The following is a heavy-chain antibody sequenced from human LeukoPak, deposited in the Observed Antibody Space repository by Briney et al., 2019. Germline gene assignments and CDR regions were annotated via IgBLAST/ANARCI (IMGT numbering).Heavy chain of an antibody. J-gene: IGHJ6*03. D-gene: IGHD1-1*01. V-gene: IGHV3-21*01. CDR2: ISTSSSYI. CDR3: ARCTDNYYYYMDV. CDR1: GFTFSSYS. Sequence: GVLRLSCAASGFTFSSYSMNWVRQAPGKGLEWVSSISTSSSYIYYADSVKGRFTISRDNAKNSLYLQMNSLRAEDTAVYYCARCTDNYYYYMDVWGKGTTVTVSS.